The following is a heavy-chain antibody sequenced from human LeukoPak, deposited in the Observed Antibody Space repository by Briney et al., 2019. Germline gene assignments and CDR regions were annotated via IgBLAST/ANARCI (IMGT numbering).Heavy chain of an antibody. CDR1: GDSIGRSTYY. CDR2: IFYTGRT. V-gene: IGHV4-39*07. D-gene: IGHD2-21*01. CDR3: ARQVAVVEPTDPNWFDS. J-gene: IGHJ5*01. Sequence: SETLSLTCNVSGDSIGRSTYYWGWVRQTPEKGREWIGSIFYTGRTYYTPSLQRRVIMSLDTSNNQFSLRLTSVPAADTAVYYCARQVAVVEPTDPNWFDSWGQGTLVTVSS.